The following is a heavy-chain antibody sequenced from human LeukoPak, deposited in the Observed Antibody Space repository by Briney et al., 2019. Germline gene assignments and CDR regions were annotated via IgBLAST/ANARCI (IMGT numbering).Heavy chain of an antibody. Sequence: ASVKVSCKASGYTFTGYHMHWVRQAPGQGLEWMGWINPDSGGTDYAQKFQGRVTMTRDTSISTAYMELSRLRSDDTAVYYCARAPVVVTATSFDYWGQGTLVTVSS. J-gene: IGHJ4*02. CDR3: ARAPVVVTATSFDY. CDR1: GYTFTGYH. D-gene: IGHD2-21*02. V-gene: IGHV1-2*02. CDR2: INPDSGGT.